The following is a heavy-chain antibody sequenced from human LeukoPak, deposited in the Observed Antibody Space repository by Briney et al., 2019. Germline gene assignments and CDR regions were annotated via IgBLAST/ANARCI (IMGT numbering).Heavy chain of an antibody. Sequence: SETLSLTCTVSGDSISTLYWSWIRQPPGKGLEWIGYIYSGGSTDYNPSLKSRLTISVDTSKNQFSLKLRSVTAADTALYYCARFPHILTGENFDYWGQGTLVTVSS. J-gene: IGHJ4*02. D-gene: IGHD3-9*01. CDR1: GDSISTLY. CDR3: ARFPHILTGENFDY. V-gene: IGHV4-59*01. CDR2: IYSGGST.